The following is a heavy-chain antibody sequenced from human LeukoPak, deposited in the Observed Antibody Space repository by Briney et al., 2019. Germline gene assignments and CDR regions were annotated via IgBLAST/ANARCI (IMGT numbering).Heavy chain of an antibody. J-gene: IGHJ4*02. CDR3: ARLIVGIAVVGADY. V-gene: IGHV3-48*03. D-gene: IGHD6-19*01. CDR2: ISNSGSTI. CDR1: GFTFSSYE. Sequence: GGSLRLSCAASGFTFSSYEMNWVRQAPGKGLEWVSYISNSGSTIYYADSVKGRFTISRDNAKNSLYLQMNSLRAEDTAVYYCARLIVGIAVVGADYWGQGTLVTVSS.